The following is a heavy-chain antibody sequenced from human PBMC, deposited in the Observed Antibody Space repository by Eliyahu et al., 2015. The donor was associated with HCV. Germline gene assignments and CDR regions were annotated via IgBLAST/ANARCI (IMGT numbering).Heavy chain of an antibody. CDR3: ARWGYSSKLGPKKRNWFDP. CDR2: INHSGST. V-gene: IGHV4-34*01. Sequence: QVQLQQWGAGLLKPSETLSLTCAVYGXSFSGYYWSWIRQPPGKGLXWIGEINHSGSTNYNPSLKSRVTISVDTSKNQFSLKLSSVTAADTAVYYCARWGYSSKLGPKKRNWFDPWGQGTLVTVSS. CDR1: GXSFSGYY. J-gene: IGHJ5*02. D-gene: IGHD6-13*01.